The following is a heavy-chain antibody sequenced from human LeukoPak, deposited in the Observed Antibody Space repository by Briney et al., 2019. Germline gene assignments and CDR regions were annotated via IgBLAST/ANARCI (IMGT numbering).Heavy chain of an antibody. J-gene: IGHJ5*02. CDR3: ARQPYYYGSGSYSGGWFDP. V-gene: IGHV5-51*01. CDR2: IYPGDSDT. D-gene: IGHD3-10*01. Sequence: GESLKISCKGSGYSFTSYWIGWVRQMPGKGLEWMGIIYPGDSDTRYSPSFQGQVTISADKSISTAYLQWSSLKVSDTAMYYCARQPYYYGSGSYSGGWFDPWGQGTLVTVSS. CDR1: GYSFTSYW.